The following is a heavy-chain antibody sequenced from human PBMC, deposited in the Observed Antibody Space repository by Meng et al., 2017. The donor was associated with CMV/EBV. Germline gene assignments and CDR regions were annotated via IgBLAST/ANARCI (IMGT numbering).Heavy chain of an antibody. Sequence: CKGSASFTTSWISWVRQMPGKGLEWMGRIDPSDSYTNYSPSFQGHVTISADKSIRTAYLQWSSLKASDTAMYYCARHCSGGSCYLSPWGQGTLVTVSS. V-gene: IGHV5-10-1*01. CDR3: ARHCSGGSCYLSP. CDR2: IDPSDSYT. D-gene: IGHD2-15*01. J-gene: IGHJ5*02. CDR1: ASFTTSW.